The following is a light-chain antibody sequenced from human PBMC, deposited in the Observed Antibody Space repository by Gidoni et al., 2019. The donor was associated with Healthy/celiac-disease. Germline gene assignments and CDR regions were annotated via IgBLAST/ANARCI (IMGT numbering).Light chain of an antibody. J-gene: IGKJ4*01. CDR3: QQRSNWPPWLT. CDR1: QRVSSY. CDR2: DAS. V-gene: IGKV3-11*01. Sequence: EIVLTQSPAPLSLSPGERATLSCRASQRVSSYLAWYQQKPGQAPRLLIYDASNRATGIPARFSGSGSGTDFTLTISSLEPEDFAVYYCQQRSNWPPWLTFGGGTKVEIK.